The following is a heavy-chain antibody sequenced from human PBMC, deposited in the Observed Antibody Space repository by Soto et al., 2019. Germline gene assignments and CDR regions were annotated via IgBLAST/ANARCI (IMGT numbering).Heavy chain of an antibody. D-gene: IGHD6-19*01. CDR2: IYYSGST. J-gene: IGHJ6*02. V-gene: IGHV4-39*01. CDR3: ARLGSSGWYVEGLSKYYYGMDV. Sequence: PSETLSLTCTVSGGSISSSSYYWGWIRQPPGKGLEWIGSIYYSGSTYYNPSLKSRVTISVDTSKNQFSLKLSSVTAADTAVYYCARLGSSGWYVEGLSKYYYGMDVWGQGTTVTVSS. CDR1: GGSISSSSYY.